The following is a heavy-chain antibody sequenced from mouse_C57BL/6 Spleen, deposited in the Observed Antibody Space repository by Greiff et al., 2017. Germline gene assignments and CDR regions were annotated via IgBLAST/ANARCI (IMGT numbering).Heavy chain of an antibody. J-gene: IGHJ2*01. D-gene: IGHD6-1*01. CDR3: ARIGHGRGYYFDY. V-gene: IGHV8-12*01. CDR2: IYWDDDK. CDR1: GFSLSTSGMG. Sequence: QVTLKVCGPGILQSSQTLSLTCSFSGFSLSTSGMGVSWIRQPSGKGLEWLAHIYWDDDKRYNPSLKSRLTLSKDTSRNQVFLKITSVDTADTATYYCARIGHGRGYYFDYWGQGTTLTVSS.